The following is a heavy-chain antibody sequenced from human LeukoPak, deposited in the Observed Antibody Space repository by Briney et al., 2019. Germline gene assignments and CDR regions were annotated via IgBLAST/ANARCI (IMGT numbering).Heavy chain of an antibody. V-gene: IGHV3-30*01. D-gene: IGHD1-7*01. CDR3: ARGGITGTAYYYYYMDV. CDR2: ISYDGSNK. Sequence: PGGSLRLSCAASGFTFSSYAMHWVCQAPGKGLEWVAVISYDGSNKYYADSVKGRFTISRDNSKNTLYLQMNSLRAEDTAVYYCARGGITGTAYYYYYMDVWGKGTTVTVSS. CDR1: GFTFSSYA. J-gene: IGHJ6*03.